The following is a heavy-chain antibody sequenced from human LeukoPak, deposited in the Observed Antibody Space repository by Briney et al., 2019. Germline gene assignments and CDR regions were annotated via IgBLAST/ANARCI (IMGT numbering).Heavy chain of an antibody. Sequence: GGSLRLSCAASGFTFSSYSMNWVRQAPGKGLEWVSYISSSSSTICYADSVKGRFTISRDNAKNSLYLQMNSLRAEDTAVYYCARITYYYGSGSYVDFDYWGQGTLVTVSS. CDR3: ARITYYYGSGSYVDFDY. D-gene: IGHD3-10*01. CDR2: ISSSSSTI. V-gene: IGHV3-48*04. J-gene: IGHJ4*02. CDR1: GFTFSSYS.